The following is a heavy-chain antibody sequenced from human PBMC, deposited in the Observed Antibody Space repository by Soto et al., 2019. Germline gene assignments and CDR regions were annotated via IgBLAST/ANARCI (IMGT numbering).Heavy chain of an antibody. CDR2: IIPIFGTA. J-gene: IGHJ4*02. Sequence: QVQLVQSGAEVKKPGSSVKVSCKASGGTFSTYAISWVRQAPGQGLEWMGGIIPIFGTAKYAQKFQGRVTITADESTSTAYMELSSLRSEDTAVYYCAGPRGYSGYDSYFDYWGQGTLVTVSS. V-gene: IGHV1-69*01. CDR1: GGTFSTYA. D-gene: IGHD5-12*01. CDR3: AGPRGYSGYDSYFDY.